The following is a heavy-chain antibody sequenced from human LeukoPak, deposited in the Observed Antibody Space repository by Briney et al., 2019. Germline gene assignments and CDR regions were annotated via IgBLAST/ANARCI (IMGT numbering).Heavy chain of an antibody. CDR1: GFTFSNYM. CDR2: IKSDGITI. D-gene: IGHD2-2*02. V-gene: IGHV3-74*01. CDR3: ARDGGRGCSSTSCYTNAYYYYGMDV. J-gene: IGHJ6*02. Sequence: GGSLRLSCAASGFTFSNYMMHWVRQAPGKGLVWVSRIKSDGITITYADSVKGRFTISRDNAKNSLYLQMNSLRAEDTAVYYCARDGGRGCSSTSCYTNAYYYYGMDVWGQGTTVTVSS.